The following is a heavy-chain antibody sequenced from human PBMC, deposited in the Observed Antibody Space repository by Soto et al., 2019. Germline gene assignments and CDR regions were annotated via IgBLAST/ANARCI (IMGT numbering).Heavy chain of an antibody. CDR2: IYYSGST. D-gene: IGHD6-6*01. V-gene: IGHV4-31*01. CDR3: ARDVISSSYGMAV. CDR1: GGSISSGGYY. Sequence: QVQLQESGPGLVKPSQTLSLTCTVSGGSISSGGYYWSWIRQHPGKGLEWIGYIYYSGSTYYNPSLKSLVLPALDTSKNQCSLKLSSVTAADTAVYYCARDVISSSYGMAVWGQGTTVTVSS. J-gene: IGHJ6*02.